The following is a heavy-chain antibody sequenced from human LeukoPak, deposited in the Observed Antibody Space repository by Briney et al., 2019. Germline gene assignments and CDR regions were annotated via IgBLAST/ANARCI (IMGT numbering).Heavy chain of an antibody. V-gene: IGHV4-59*08. Sequence: SETLSLTCTVSGGSISGYYWTWIRQPPGKGLEWIAYIAYTGSTNDNPSLKRRVTISLDTSRNQFSLKLSSVTAADTAVYYCARSSYSDRSGYQFDNWGQGTLVTVSS. D-gene: IGHD3-22*01. CDR3: ARSSYSDRSGYQFDN. CDR2: IAYTGST. CDR1: GGSISGYY. J-gene: IGHJ4*02.